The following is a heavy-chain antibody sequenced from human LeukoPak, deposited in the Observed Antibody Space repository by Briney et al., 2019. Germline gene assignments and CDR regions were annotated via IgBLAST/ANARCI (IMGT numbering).Heavy chain of an antibody. CDR2: IWYDGSKK. Sequence: GGSLRLSCAASGVTLSPYGMHWVRQAPGKGLEWVVVIWYDGSKKYYADSVKGRLTISRDNSKNTLYLQINSLRAEDTAVYYCGRDGRGMDVWGQGTTVTVSS. CDR1: GVTLSPYG. V-gene: IGHV3-33*08. D-gene: IGHD1-1*01. CDR3: GRDGRGMDV. J-gene: IGHJ6*02.